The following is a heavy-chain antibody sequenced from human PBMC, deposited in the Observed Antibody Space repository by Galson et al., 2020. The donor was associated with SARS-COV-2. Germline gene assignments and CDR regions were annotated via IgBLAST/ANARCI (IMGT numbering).Heavy chain of an antibody. CDR2: IKTRSDGETT. CDR3: AIRFGGLGYMDV. CDR1: GFTFSTAW. Sequence: GASLKLSCAVSGFTFSTAWMIWVRQAPGKGLEWVGRIKTRSDGETTDYGAPVKGRFIISRDDSKDTLYLHMNSLRTEDTAVYYCAIRFGGLGYMDVWGKGTTVTVSS. J-gene: IGHJ6*04. D-gene: IGHD3-10*01. V-gene: IGHV3-15*01.